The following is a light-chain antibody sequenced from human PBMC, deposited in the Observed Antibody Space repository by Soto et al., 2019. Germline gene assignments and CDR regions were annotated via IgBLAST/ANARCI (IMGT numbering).Light chain of an antibody. J-gene: IGKJ1*01. CDR3: QQSYSTPGT. CDR2: AAS. V-gene: IGKV1-39*01. Sequence: DIQMTPSPSSLSASVGHRITINFRSSQSISSYLNWYQQKPGKAPKLLIYAASSLQSGVPSRFSGSGSGTDFTLTISSLQPEDFATYYCQQSYSTPGTFGQGTKVDI. CDR1: QSISSY.